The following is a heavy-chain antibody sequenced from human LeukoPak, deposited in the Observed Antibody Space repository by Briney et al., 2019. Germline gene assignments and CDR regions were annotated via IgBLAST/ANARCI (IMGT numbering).Heavy chain of an antibody. CDR3: AKDNDFWSGYRELDY. Sequence: GGSLRLSCAASGFTFSSYAMSWVRQAPGKGLEWVSAISGSGGSTYYADSVKGRFTISRDNSKNTLYLQMNSLRAEDTAVYYCAKDNDFWSGYRELDYWGQGTLVTVSS. V-gene: IGHV3-23*01. CDR2: ISGSGGST. D-gene: IGHD3-3*01. J-gene: IGHJ4*02. CDR1: GFTFSSYA.